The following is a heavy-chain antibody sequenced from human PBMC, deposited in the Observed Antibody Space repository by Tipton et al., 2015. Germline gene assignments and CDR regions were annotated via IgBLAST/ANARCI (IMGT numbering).Heavy chain of an antibody. V-gene: IGHV3-74*01. CDR2: INSDGSST. CDR3: ARGLRAPHISMLRGPYDD. D-gene: IGHD3-10*01. Sequence: SLRLSCAASGFTFSTYWMHWVRQAPGKGLVWVSRINSDGSSTNCADSVKGRFTISRENAKNSLSLQMNSLSAGDTAVYYCARGLRAPHISMLRGPYDDWGQGTLVTVSS. CDR1: GFTFSTYW. J-gene: IGHJ4*02.